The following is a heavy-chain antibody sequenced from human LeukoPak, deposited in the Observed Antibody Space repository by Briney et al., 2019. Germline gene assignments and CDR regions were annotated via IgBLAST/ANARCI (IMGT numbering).Heavy chain of an antibody. J-gene: IGHJ4*02. CDR3: ARGGYYYDSSGYYYFDY. CDR1: GFTFSSYS. V-gene: IGHV3-21*01. Sequence: GGSLRLSCAASGFTFSSYSMNWVRQAPGKGLEWVSSISSSSSYIYYADSVKGLFTISRDNAKNSLYLQMNSLRAEDTAVYYCARGGYYYDSSGYYYFDYWGQGTLVTVSS. D-gene: IGHD3-22*01. CDR2: ISSSSSYI.